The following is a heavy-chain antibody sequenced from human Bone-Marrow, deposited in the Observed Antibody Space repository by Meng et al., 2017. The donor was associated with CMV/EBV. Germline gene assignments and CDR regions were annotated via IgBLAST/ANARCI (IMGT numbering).Heavy chain of an antibody. CDR3: ALIRGGMVET. J-gene: IGHJ1*01. CDR2: IYPGASDT. CDR1: GYTFTSYW. D-gene: IGHD2-15*01. Sequence: GGSLRLSCKASGYTFTSYWIGWVRQMPGKGLEWMGIIYPGASDTKYSPSFQGQVTISADRSITTAYLQWSSLTASDTAMYYCALIRGGMVETWGQGTLVTVYS. V-gene: IGHV5-51*01.